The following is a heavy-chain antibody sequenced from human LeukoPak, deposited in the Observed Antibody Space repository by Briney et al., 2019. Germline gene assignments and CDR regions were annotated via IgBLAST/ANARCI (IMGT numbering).Heavy chain of an antibody. CDR1: GGSFSGYY. Sequence: SETLSLTCAVYGGSFSGYYWSWIRQPPGKGLEWIGEINHSGSTNYNPSLKSRVTISVDTSKNQFSLKLSSVTAADTAVYYCARGVAVAVGTDYWGQGTLVTVSS. CDR3: ARGVAVAVGTDY. V-gene: IGHV4-34*01. CDR2: INHSGST. D-gene: IGHD6-19*01. J-gene: IGHJ4*02.